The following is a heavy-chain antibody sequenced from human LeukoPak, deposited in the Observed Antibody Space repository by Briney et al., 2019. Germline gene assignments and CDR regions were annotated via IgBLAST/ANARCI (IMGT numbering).Heavy chain of an antibody. J-gene: IGHJ3*02. D-gene: IGHD2/OR15-2a*01. CDR2: ISGNSGTT. CDR3: ARVSILIVPYYAFDI. V-gene: IGHV3-21*01. CDR1: GFTFGSYG. Sequence: GGSLRLSCAASGFTFGSYGMSWVRQAPGKGLEWVSGISGNSGTTYYADSVKGRFTISRDNAKNSLYLQMNSLRAEDTAVYYCARVSILIVPYYAFDIWGQGTMVTVSS.